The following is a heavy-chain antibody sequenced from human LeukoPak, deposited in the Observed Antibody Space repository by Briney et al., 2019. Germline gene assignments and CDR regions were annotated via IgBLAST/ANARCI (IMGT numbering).Heavy chain of an antibody. CDR2: IYYSGST. Sequence: LRLSCAASGFTFSDYYMSWIRQAPGKGLEWIGYIYYSGSTYYNPSLKSRVTISVDTSRNQFSLKLSSVTAADTAVYYCASTVVTVPHAFDIWGQGTMVTVSS. J-gene: IGHJ3*02. CDR3: ASTVVTVPHAFDI. CDR1: GFTFSDYY. V-gene: IGHV4-30-4*08. D-gene: IGHD4-23*01.